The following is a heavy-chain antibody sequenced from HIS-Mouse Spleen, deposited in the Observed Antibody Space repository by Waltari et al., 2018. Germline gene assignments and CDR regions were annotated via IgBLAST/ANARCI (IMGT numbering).Heavy chain of an antibody. CDR3: ATDSMITFGGVIVMRY. CDR1: GYTLTELS. V-gene: IGHV1-24*01. CDR2: FDPEDGET. Sequence: QVQLVQSGAEVKKPGASGKVSCKVSGYTLTELSMHWVRQAPRKGLEWMGGFDPEDGETIYAQKFQGRVTMTEDTSTDTAYMELSSLRSEDTAVYYCATDSMITFGGVIVMRYWGQGTLVTVSS. J-gene: IGHJ4*02. D-gene: IGHD3-16*02.